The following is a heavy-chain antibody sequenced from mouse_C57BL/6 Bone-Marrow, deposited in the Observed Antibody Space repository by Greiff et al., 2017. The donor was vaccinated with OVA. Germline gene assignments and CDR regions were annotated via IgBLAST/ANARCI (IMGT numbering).Heavy chain of an antibody. CDR1: GFNIKDDY. D-gene: IGHD5-1*01. Sequence: VQLQQSGAELVRPGASVKLSCTASGFNIKDDYMHWVKQRPEQGLEWIGWIDPENGDTEYASKFQGKATITADTSSNTAYLQLSSLTSEDTAVYYCTLYPVPCSFDDWGQGTTLTVSS. J-gene: IGHJ2*01. V-gene: IGHV14-4*01. CDR3: TLYPVPCSFDD. CDR2: IDPENGDT.